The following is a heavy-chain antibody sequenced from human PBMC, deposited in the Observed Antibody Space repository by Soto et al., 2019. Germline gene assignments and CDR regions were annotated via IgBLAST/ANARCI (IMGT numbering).Heavy chain of an antibody. CDR3: ARAAYSGRDCKFDV. CDR1: GFTFRSYG. CDR2: IWYDGSNK. Sequence: GGSLRLSCAASGFTFRSYGMHWVRQAPGKGLERVAVIWYDGSNKYYADSVKGRFTTSRDNYKKTPYLQMNSLRAEDTDVYYCARAAYSGRDCKFDVAGQGTKLT. V-gene: IGHV3-33*01. D-gene: IGHD2-21*02. J-gene: IGHJ6*02.